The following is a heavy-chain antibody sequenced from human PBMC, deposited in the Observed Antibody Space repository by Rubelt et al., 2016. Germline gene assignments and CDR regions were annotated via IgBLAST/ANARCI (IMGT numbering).Heavy chain of an antibody. D-gene: IGHD2-2*01. Sequence: GNSGSIGYADSVKGRFTISRDNSKNTLYLQMNSLRAEDTAVYYCADDRRGPDIVVVPAAMGSRLEQGGRGGWGQGTLVTVSS. CDR2: GNSGSI. CDR3: ADDRRGPDIVVVPAAMGSRLEQGGRGG. V-gene: IGHV3-23*01. J-gene: IGHJ4*02.